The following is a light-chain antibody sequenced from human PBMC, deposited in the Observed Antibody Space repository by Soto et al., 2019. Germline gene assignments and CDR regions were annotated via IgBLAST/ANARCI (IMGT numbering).Light chain of an antibody. Sequence: QSVLTQPASVSGSPGQSITISCTGTSSDVGGYNYVSWYQQHPGKAPKLMIYDVSNRPSGVSNRFSGSKSGNTASLTISGLQAVDEADYYCSSYTSSSTYYVFGTGTKLTVL. J-gene: IGLJ1*01. CDR3: SSYTSSSTYYV. V-gene: IGLV2-14*01. CDR1: SSDVGGYNY. CDR2: DVS.